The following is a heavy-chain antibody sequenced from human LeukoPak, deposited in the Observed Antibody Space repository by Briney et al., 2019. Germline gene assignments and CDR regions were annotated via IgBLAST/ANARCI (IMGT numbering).Heavy chain of an antibody. V-gene: IGHV1-2*02. CDR2: INPNSGGT. CDR1: GSTFTDYY. CDR3: ARNGIIQQSSGIGY. Sequence: ASVKVSCKASGSTFTDYYMHWVRQAPGQGLEWMGWINPNSGGTNYAQKFQGRVTMTRDTSISTAYMELSRLRSDDTAVYYCARNGIIQQSSGIGYWGQGTLVTVSS. J-gene: IGHJ4*02. D-gene: IGHD3-22*01.